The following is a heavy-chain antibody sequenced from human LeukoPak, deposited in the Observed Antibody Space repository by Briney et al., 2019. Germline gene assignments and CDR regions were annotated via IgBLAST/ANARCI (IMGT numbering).Heavy chain of an antibody. J-gene: IGHJ4*02. D-gene: IGHD2-15*01. V-gene: IGHV4-61*02. CDR2: IYTSGST. Sequence: SQTLSLTCIVSGGSTSSGDYYCSWIRQPAGKGLEWIGRIYTSGSTNYNPSLKSRVTMSVDTSKNQFSLKLSSVTAADTAVYYCARAVFSYCSGGSCPYFDYWGQGTLVTVSS. CDR3: ARAVFSYCSGGSCPYFDY. CDR1: GGSTSSGDYY.